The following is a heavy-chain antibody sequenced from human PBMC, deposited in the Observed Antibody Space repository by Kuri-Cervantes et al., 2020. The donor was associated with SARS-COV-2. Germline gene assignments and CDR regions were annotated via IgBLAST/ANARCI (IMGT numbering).Heavy chain of an antibody. CDR3: ARDPGAHGGDLYFDY. CDR1: GFSFSSYS. CDR2: ISRSSSNI. Sequence: GESLKISCAAAGFSFSSYSMNWVRQAPGKGLEWVSYISRSSSNIYYSDSVEGRFTISRDNAKNSLYPQMHSLRDEDTAVYCCARDPGAHGGDLYFDYWGQGTLVTVSS. V-gene: IGHV3-48*02. J-gene: IGHJ4*02. D-gene: IGHD3-3*01.